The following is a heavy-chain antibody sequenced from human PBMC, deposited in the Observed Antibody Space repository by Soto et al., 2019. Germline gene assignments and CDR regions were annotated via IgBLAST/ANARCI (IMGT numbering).Heavy chain of an antibody. CDR3: AREPATAKPEGVDF. Sequence: GXSVKVSCQASVYTFSYYYIHWVRQAPGQGLEWMGWINPNSGGTKYAPKFQGGVTMTRDTSITTAYMELSRLRSGDTAVYYCAREPATAKPEGVDFWGQGTLVTVSS. CDR1: VYTFSYYY. J-gene: IGHJ4*02. CDR2: INPNSGGT. V-gene: IGHV1-2*02. D-gene: IGHD1-1*01.